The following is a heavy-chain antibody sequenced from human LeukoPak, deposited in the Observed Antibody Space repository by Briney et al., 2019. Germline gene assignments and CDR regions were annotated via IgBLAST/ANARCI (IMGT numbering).Heavy chain of an antibody. D-gene: IGHD4-17*01. V-gene: IGHV3-30*04. CDR1: GFTFSSYA. CDR2: ISYDGSNK. CDR3: ARDGTNDYGDYGMSPGAFDI. Sequence: PGRSLRLSCAASGFTFSSYAMQWVRPAPGKGLERVAVISYDGSNKYYADSVKGRFTISRDNSKNTLYLQMNSLRAEDTAVYYCARDGTNDYGDYGMSPGAFDIWGQGTMVTVSS. J-gene: IGHJ3*02.